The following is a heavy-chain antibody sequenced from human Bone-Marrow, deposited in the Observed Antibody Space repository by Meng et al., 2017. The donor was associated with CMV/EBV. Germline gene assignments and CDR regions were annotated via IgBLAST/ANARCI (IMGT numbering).Heavy chain of an antibody. CDR1: GFTFSSYS. Sequence: GESLKISCAASGFTFSSYSMNWVRQAPGKGLEWVSSISSSSSYIYYADSVKGRFTISRDNAKNSLYLQMNSLRAEDTAVYYCAKDSGRGGHLGFRVVDYWGQATLATFSS. J-gene: IGHJ4*02. D-gene: IGHD1-26*01. CDR2: ISSSSSYI. V-gene: IGHV3-21*01. CDR3: AKDSGRGGHLGFRVVDY.